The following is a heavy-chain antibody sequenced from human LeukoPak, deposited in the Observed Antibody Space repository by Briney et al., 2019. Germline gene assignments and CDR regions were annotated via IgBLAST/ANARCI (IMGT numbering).Heavy chain of an antibody. D-gene: IGHD2-15*01. CDR2: ISSSGDPI. J-gene: IGHJ4*02. CDR1: GFTFSSFE. V-gene: IGHV3-48*03. Sequence: GGSLRLSCAASGFTFSSFEMNWVRQAPGKGLEWVTYISSSGDPIYYADSVKGRFTISRDNAKNSLYLQMNSLRVEDTAVYYCARDRLGYCSGGSCYGWGQGTLVTVSS. CDR3: ARDRLGYCSGGSCYG.